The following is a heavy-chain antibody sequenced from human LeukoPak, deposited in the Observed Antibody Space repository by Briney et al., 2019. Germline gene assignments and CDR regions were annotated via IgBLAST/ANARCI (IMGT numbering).Heavy chain of an antibody. V-gene: IGHV3-23*01. Sequence: GGSLRLSCAASGFTFSNYVMGWVRQAPGKGLEWVSTISGSGGRTYYADSVKGRFTVSRDNSKNTLYMQMNSMRAEDTALYYCAKGLWDYYGSGIMYYTMDVWGQGTTVTVSS. J-gene: IGHJ6*02. CDR3: AKGLWDYYGSGIMYYTMDV. CDR2: ISGSGGRT. CDR1: GFTFSNYV. D-gene: IGHD3-10*01.